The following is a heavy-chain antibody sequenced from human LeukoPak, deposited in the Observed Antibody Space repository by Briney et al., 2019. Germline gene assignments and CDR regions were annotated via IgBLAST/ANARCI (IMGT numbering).Heavy chain of an antibody. V-gene: IGHV4-30-2*01. Sequence: PLQTLSLTCAVSGGSISSGGYSWSWIRQPPGKGLEWIGYIYHSGSTYYNPSLKSRVTISVDRSKNQFSLKLSSVTAADTAVYYCAGRSGGNSAGFDYWGQGTLVTVSS. CDR1: GGSISSGGYS. CDR3: AGRSGGNSAGFDY. CDR2: IYHSGST. J-gene: IGHJ4*02. D-gene: IGHD4-23*01.